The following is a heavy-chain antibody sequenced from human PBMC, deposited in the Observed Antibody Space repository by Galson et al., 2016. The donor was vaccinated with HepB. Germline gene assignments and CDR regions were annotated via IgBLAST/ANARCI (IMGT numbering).Heavy chain of an antibody. J-gene: IGHJ1*01. V-gene: IGHV3-7*03. CDR1: GFTFGSVW. CDR2: IKPDGSER. CDR3: ALYYYDSSGFVEYFQH. D-gene: IGHD3-22*01. Sequence: SLRLSCATSGFTFGSVWMSWVRQAPGKGLEWVANIKPDGSERYYVDSLKGRFTISRDNARNSLYLQMNSLRAEDTAVYYCALYYYDSSGFVEYFQHWGQGTRVTVPS.